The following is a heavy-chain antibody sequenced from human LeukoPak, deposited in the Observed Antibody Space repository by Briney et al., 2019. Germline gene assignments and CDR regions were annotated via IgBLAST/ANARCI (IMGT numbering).Heavy chain of an antibody. CDR2: ISSSSSYV. V-gene: IGHV3-21*01. CDR1: GFTFSSYS. Sequence: PGGSLRLSCAASGFTFSSYSMNWVRQAPGKGLEWVSSISSSSSYVYYADSMKGRFTISRDNAKNSLYLQMNSLRAEDTAVYYCARGYDYYASGSYLFLDYWGQGTLVTVSS. CDR3: ARGYDYYASGSYLFLDY. D-gene: IGHD3-10*01. J-gene: IGHJ4*02.